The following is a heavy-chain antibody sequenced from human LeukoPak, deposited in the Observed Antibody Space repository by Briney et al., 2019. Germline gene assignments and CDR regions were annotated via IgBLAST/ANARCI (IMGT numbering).Heavy chain of an antibody. Sequence: GGSLRLSCAASGFTFDDYAMHWVRQAPGKGLEWVSLISGDGGSTHYADSVKGRFTISRDNSKNSLYLQMNSLRTEDTALYYCAKDTQYSGSYDGMDVWGQGTTVTVSS. CDR1: GFTFDDYA. CDR3: AKDTQYSGSYDGMDV. D-gene: IGHD1-26*01. V-gene: IGHV3-43*02. J-gene: IGHJ6*02. CDR2: ISGDGGST.